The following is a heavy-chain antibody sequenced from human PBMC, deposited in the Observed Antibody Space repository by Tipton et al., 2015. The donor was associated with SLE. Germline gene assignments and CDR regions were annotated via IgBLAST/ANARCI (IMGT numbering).Heavy chain of an antibody. CDR1: GGSIGGSSDY. D-gene: IGHD6-19*01. J-gene: IGHJ4*02. Sequence: LRLSCTVSGGSIGGSSDYWGWIRQPPGKGLEWIRCIYYTGTTYYSPSLKSRVTISVDTSRNHFSLKLSSVTATDTAVYYCARRDGYTSGWYGNFDYWGQGNLVTVSS. V-gene: IGHV4-39*01. CDR3: ARRDGYTSGWYGNFDY. CDR2: IYYTGTT.